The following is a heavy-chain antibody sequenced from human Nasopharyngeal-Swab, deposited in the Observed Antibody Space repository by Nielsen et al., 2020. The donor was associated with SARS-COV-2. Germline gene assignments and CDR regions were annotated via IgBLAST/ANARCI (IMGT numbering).Heavy chain of an antibody. CDR2: IYHSGST. D-gene: IGHD5-12*01. Sequence: SETLSLTCTVSGGSISSYYWSWIRQPPGKGLEWIGYIYHSGSTNHNPSLKSRVTISVDTSKNQFSLKLSSVTAADTAVYYCAGSDYDYLSWFDPWGQGTLVTVSS. V-gene: IGHV4-59*01. CDR1: GGSISSYY. J-gene: IGHJ5*02. CDR3: AGSDYDYLSWFDP.